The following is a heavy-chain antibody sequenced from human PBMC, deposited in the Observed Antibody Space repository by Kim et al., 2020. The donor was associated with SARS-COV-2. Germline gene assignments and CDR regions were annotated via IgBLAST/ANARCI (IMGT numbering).Heavy chain of an antibody. CDR1: GYTFTSYG. CDR3: ARDDYYDSSGYYYYYGMDV. Sequence: ASVKVSCKASGYTFTSYGISWVRQAPGQGLEWMGWISAYNGNTNYAQKLQGRVTMTTDTSTSTAYMELRSLRSDDTAVYYCARDDYYDSSGYYYYYGMDVWGQGTTVTVSS. CDR2: ISAYNGNT. J-gene: IGHJ6*02. V-gene: IGHV1-18*01. D-gene: IGHD3-22*01.